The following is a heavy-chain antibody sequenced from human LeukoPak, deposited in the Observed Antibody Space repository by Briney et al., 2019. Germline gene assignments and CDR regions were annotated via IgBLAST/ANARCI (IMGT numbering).Heavy chain of an antibody. J-gene: IGHJ5*02. V-gene: IGHV1-46*01. D-gene: IGHD2-21*02. CDR1: GYTFTNYY. CDR3: ARGRGDRGYNWFDP. Sequence: GASVKVSCKASGYTFTNYYMHWVRQAPEQGLEWMGIINPSGGSTTYAQKFQGRVTMTRDTSANTVYMELSSLRSEDTAIYYCARGRGDRGYNWFDPWGQGTLVTVSS. CDR2: INPSGGST.